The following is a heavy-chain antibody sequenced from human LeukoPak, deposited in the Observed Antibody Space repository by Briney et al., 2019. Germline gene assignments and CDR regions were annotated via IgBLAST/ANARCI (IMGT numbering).Heavy chain of an antibody. D-gene: IGHD3-16*01. V-gene: IGHV4-59*01. CDR2: VYYSGNT. CDR3: TRGAGWLIDY. Sequence: SETLSLTCTVSGGSISGFYWNWIRQPPGKGLEWIGYVYYSGNTNYNPSLKSRVTISADTSKNQFSLKLNSLTTADTAVYYCTRGAGWLIDYWGQGILVTVSS. J-gene: IGHJ4*02. CDR1: GGSISGFY.